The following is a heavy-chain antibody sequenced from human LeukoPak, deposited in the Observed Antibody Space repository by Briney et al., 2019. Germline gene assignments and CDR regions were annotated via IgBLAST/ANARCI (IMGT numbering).Heavy chain of an antibody. Sequence: PGGSLRLSCAASRFSFSNYWMHWVRQAPGKGLVWVSRVKSDGSNPSYADSVKGRFTISRDNAENMLYLQMNTLGAEDTAVYYCARDIVSGSGSLDYWGQGPWSPSLQ. J-gene: IGHJ4*02. D-gene: IGHD3-10*01. CDR3: ARDIVSGSGSLDY. CDR1: RFSFSNYW. V-gene: IGHV3-74*01. CDR2: VKSDGSNP.